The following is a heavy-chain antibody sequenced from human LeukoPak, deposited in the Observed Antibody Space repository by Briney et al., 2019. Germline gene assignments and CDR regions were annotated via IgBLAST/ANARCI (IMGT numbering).Heavy chain of an antibody. CDR2: ISYDGSNK. D-gene: IGHD3-10*01. CDR3: AKGLYYGLGSYFPFDY. Sequence: GGSLRLSCAASGFTFSNYGMHWVRQAPGKGLEWVAVISYDGSNKYCADSVKGRFTISRDNSKNTLYLQMNSLRTEDTAVYYCAKGLYYGLGSYFPFDYWGQGTLVNVSS. V-gene: IGHV3-30*18. CDR1: GFTFSNYG. J-gene: IGHJ4*02.